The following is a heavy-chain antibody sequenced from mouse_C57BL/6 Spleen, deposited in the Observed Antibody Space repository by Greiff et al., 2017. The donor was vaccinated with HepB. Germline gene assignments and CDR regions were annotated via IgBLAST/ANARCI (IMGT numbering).Heavy chain of an antibody. CDR2: INPYNGGT. Sequence: SGPVLVKPGASVKMSCKASGYTFTDYYMNWVKQSHGKSLEWIGVINPYNGGTSYNQKFKGKATLTVDKSSSTAYMELNSLTSEDSAVYYCARRGTLRYFDYWGQGTTLTVSS. J-gene: IGHJ2*01. D-gene: IGHD2-14*01. CDR1: GYTFTDYY. CDR3: ARRGTLRYFDY. V-gene: IGHV1-19*01.